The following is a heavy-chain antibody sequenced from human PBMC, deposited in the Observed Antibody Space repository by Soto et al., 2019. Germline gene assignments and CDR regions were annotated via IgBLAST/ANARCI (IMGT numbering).Heavy chain of an antibody. V-gene: IGHV1-69*02. CDR1: GGTFSSYT. Sequence: SVKVSCKASGGTFSSYTISWVRQAPGQGLEWMGRIIPILGIANYAQKFQGRVTITADKSTSTAYMELSSLRSEDTAVYYCASHCSSTSCMHGVYNWFDPWGQGTLVTVSS. CDR3: ASHCSSTSCMHGVYNWFDP. CDR2: IIPILGIA. J-gene: IGHJ5*02. D-gene: IGHD2-2*01.